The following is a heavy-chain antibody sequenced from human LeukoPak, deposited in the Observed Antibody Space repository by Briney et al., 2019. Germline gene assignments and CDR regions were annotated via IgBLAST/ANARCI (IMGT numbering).Heavy chain of an antibody. CDR1: GYTFTSYS. CDR2: ISAYNGNT. J-gene: IGHJ4*02. CDR3: ARGPDSGSFLY. Sequence: ASVKVSCKASGYTFTSYSFSWVRQAPGQGLEWLGWISAYNGNTNYAQKIQGRVTMTTDTSTSTTYMELRSLKSDDTAVYYCARGPDSGSFLYWGQGTLVTVSS. V-gene: IGHV1-18*01. D-gene: IGHD1-26*01.